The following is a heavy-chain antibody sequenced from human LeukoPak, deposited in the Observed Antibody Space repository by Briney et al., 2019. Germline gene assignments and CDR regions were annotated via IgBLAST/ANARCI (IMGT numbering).Heavy chain of an antibody. CDR2: ISTSRTT. Sequence: GGSLRLSCEASEFTFSSYAMSWVRQAPGKGLEWVSSISTSRTTYYADSVKGRFTISRDNSKNTLYLQMNSLRADDTAVYFCAKEARSGSFQYYFDYWGQGTLVTVPS. CDR1: EFTFSSYA. CDR3: AKEARSGSFQYYFDY. J-gene: IGHJ4*02. D-gene: IGHD1-26*01. V-gene: IGHV3-23*01.